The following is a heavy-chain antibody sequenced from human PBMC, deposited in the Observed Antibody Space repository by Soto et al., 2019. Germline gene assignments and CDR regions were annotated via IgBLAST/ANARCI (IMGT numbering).Heavy chain of an antibody. Sequence: QVQLVQSGAEVKKPGSSVKVSCKASGGTFSSYAISWVRQAPGQGLEWMGGIIPIFGTANYAQKFQGRVTITAYESTSTAYMELSRLISEDTDVYYCASPCSGGSCYHYYFDYWGQGTLVTVSS. CDR3: ASPCSGGSCYHYYFDY. CDR2: IIPIFGTA. J-gene: IGHJ4*02. V-gene: IGHV1-69*12. CDR1: GGTFSSYA. D-gene: IGHD2-15*01.